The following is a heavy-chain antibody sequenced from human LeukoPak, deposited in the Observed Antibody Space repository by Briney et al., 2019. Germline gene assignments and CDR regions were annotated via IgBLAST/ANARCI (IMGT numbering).Heavy chain of an antibody. Sequence: ASVKVSCKASGYTFTSYGISWVRQAPGQGLEWMGWISAYNGNTNYAQKLQGRVTMTTDTSTSTAYMELRSLRSDDTAVYYCARDSFQYSSSPGAFDIWGQGTMVTVSS. V-gene: IGHV1-18*01. CDR2: ISAYNGNT. CDR3: ARDSFQYSSSPGAFDI. CDR1: GYTFTSYG. D-gene: IGHD6-6*01. J-gene: IGHJ3*02.